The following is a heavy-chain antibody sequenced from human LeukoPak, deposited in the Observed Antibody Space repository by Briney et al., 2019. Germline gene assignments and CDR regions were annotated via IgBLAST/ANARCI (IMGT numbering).Heavy chain of an antibody. V-gene: IGHV1-2*06. CDR2: INPNSGGT. Sequence: GASVKVSCKASGYTLTDYYVHWVRQAPGQGLEWMGRINPNSGGTNYAQKFQGRVTMTRDTSISTAYMELSRPRSDDTAIYYCARYSSSSFYFDPWGQGTLVTVSS. J-gene: IGHJ5*02. CDR3: ARYSSSSFYFDP. CDR1: GYTLTDYY. D-gene: IGHD6-6*01.